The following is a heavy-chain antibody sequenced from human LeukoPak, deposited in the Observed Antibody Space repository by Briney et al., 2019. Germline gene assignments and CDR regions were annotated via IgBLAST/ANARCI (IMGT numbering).Heavy chain of an antibody. V-gene: IGHV3-30-3*01. D-gene: IGHD5-18*01. J-gene: IGHJ4*02. CDR3: ADLGYSYGYEDY. CDR2: ISYDGSNK. CDR1: GFTFSSYA. Sequence: GGSLRLSCAASGFTFSSYAMHWVRHAPGKGLEWVAVISYDGSNKYYADSVKGRFTISRDNSKNTLYLQMNSLRAEDTAVYYCADLGYSYGYEDYWGQGTLVTVSS.